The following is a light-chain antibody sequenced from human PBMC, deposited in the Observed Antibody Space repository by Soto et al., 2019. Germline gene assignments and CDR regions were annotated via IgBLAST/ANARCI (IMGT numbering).Light chain of an antibody. V-gene: IGKV3-20*01. CDR2: GAS. CDR3: QQYDSSPRT. J-gene: IGKJ1*01. CDR1: QSVSSSY. Sequence: EIVMTQSPATLSVSPGERATLSCRASQSVSSSYLAWYQQKPGQAPRLLIYGASSRATGIPDRFSGSGSGTDFPLTISRLEPEDFAVYYCQQYDSSPRTFGQGTKVDIK.